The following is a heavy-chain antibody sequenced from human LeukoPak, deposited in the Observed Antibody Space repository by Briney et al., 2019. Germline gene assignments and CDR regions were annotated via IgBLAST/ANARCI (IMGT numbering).Heavy chain of an antibody. CDR2: IIPIFGTA. CDR3: AQLGYQDV. CDR1: GYTFTSYD. Sequence: GASVKVSCKASGYTFTSYDINWVRQAPGQGLEWMGGIIPIFGTANYAQKFQGRVTITTDESTSTAYMELSSLRSEDTAVYYCAQLGYQDVWGKGTTVTVSS. V-gene: IGHV1-69*05. J-gene: IGHJ6*04. D-gene: IGHD2-15*01.